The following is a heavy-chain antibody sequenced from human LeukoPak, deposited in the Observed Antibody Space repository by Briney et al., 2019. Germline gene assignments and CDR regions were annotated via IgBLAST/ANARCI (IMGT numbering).Heavy chain of an antibody. CDR1: GGTFSSYA. D-gene: IGHD4-17*01. Sequence: SVKVSCKASGGTFSSYAISWVRQAPGQGLEWMGRIIPILGIANYAQKFQGRVTITADKSTSTAYMELSSLRAEDTAVYYCASDGYGDTATLDYWGQGTLVTVSS. CDR3: ASDGYGDTATLDY. V-gene: IGHV1-69*04. J-gene: IGHJ4*02. CDR2: IIPILGIA.